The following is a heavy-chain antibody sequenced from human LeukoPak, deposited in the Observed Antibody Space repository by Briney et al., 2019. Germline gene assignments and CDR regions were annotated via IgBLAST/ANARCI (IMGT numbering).Heavy chain of an antibody. CDR2: ISAYNGNT. D-gene: IGHD6-19*01. Sequence: ASVKVSCKASGYTFNSYGINWVRQAPGQGLEWVGGISAYNGNTNYAQKFQGRVTMTRDTSISTAYMELSRLRSDDTAVYYCARDHSSGWYAFDIWGQGTMVTVSS. V-gene: IGHV1-18*01. J-gene: IGHJ3*02. CDR1: GYTFNSYG. CDR3: ARDHSSGWYAFDI.